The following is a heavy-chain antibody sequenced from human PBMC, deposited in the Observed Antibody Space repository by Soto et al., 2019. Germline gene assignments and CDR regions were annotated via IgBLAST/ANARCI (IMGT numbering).Heavy chain of an antibody. D-gene: IGHD5-12*01. V-gene: IGHV4-59*08. CDR2: IYYSEST. J-gene: IGHJ4*02. CDR1: GGSISSYY. CDR3: ARLGRWLQALDS. Sequence: PSETLSLTCTVSGGSISSYYWSWIRQPPGKGLEWIGYIYYSESTNYNPSLKSRVTISVDTSKNQFSLKLHSVSAADTAVYYCARLGRWLQALDSWGQGTLVTVSS.